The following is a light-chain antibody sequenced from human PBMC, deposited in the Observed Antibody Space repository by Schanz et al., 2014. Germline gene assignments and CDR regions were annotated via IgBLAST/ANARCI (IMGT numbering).Light chain of an antibody. CDR1: QSVSSSY. CDR3: QQRTSWPLT. Sequence: EIVLTQSPGTLSLSPGERATLSCRASQSVSSSYLAWYQQKPGQAPRLLIYGASNRATGIPARFSGSGSGTDFTLTISSLEPEDFAVYYCQQRTSWPLTFGGGTKVEIK. J-gene: IGKJ4*01. CDR2: GAS. V-gene: IGKV3D-20*02.